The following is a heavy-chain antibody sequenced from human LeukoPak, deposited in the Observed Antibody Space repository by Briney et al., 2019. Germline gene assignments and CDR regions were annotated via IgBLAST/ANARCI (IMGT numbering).Heavy chain of an antibody. D-gene: IGHD3-10*01. J-gene: IGHJ3*02. V-gene: IGHV3-7*01. CDR2: IKHDGIEK. CDR3: AREGMVRGVPDAFDI. Sequence: GGSLRLSCAASGFSFRSYWMDWVRQAPGKGLEWVANIKHDGIEKYFVDSVKGRFAISRDNAKNLLFLQMNNLRAEDTAVYYCAREGMVRGVPDAFDIWGQGTVVNVSS. CDR1: GFSFRSYW.